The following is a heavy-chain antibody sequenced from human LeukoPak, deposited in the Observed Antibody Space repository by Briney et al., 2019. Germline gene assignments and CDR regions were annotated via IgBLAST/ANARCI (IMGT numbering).Heavy chain of an antibody. CDR2: INPSGGST. V-gene: IGHV1-46*01. CDR1: GYTFTSYY. CDR3: ARMATIVEAFDY. Sequence: ASVKVSCKAYGYTFTSYYMHWVRQAPGQGLEWMGIINPSGGSTSYAQKFQGRVTMTRDTSTSTVYMELGSLRSEDTAVYYCARMATIVEAFDYWGQGTLVTVSS. D-gene: IGHD5-24*01. J-gene: IGHJ4*02.